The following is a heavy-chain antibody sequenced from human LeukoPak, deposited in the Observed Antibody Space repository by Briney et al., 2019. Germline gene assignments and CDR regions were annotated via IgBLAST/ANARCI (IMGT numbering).Heavy chain of an antibody. J-gene: IGHJ4*02. V-gene: IGHV4-59*01. CDR3: ARDTDYYDSSGYRQPYYFDY. D-gene: IGHD3-22*01. CDR2: IYYSGST. Sequence: SETLSLTCTVSGGSISSYYWSWIRQPPGKGLEWIGYIYYSGSTNYNPSLKSRVTISVDTSKNQFSLKLSSVTAVDTAVYYCARDTDYYDSSGYRQPYYFDYWGQGTLVTVSS. CDR1: GGSISSYY.